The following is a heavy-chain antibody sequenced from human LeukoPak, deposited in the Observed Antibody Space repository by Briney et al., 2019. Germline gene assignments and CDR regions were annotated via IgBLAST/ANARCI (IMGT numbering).Heavy chain of an antibody. CDR1: GGSISSYY. V-gene: IGHV4-59*01. CDR3: ARGDYGAFDI. J-gene: IGHJ3*02. D-gene: IGHD3-16*01. Sequence: SETLSLTCAVSGGSISSYYCNWIRHPPGKGMGWIGYINYSGSTNFNPSLKTRVTILVYTSKNRISLRLNSVTAADTAVYYCARGDYGAFDIWGQGTMVTVSS. CDR2: INYSGST.